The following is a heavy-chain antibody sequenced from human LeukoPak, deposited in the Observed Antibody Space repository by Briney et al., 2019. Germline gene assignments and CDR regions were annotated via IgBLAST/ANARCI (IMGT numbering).Heavy chain of an antibody. J-gene: IGHJ5*02. D-gene: IGHD2-2*01. V-gene: IGHV4-39*07. CDR3: SRHDCSSTSCYRQNWFDP. Sequence: SETLSLTCPVSHDSINSRSNYWGWLRQTPGKGLAWIGRIYYNGNAHYNPSLESRVTMSIDESKNQFSLKLRSVTAADTAIYYCSRHDCSSTSCYRQNWFDPWGQGTLVTVSS. CDR1: HDSINSRSNY. CDR2: IYYNGNA.